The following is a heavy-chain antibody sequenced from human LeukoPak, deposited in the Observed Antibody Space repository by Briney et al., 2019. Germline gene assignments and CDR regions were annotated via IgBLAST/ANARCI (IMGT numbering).Heavy chain of an antibody. V-gene: IGHV4-59*01. CDR2: IYYTGST. Sequence: SETLSLTCTVSGGSISSYYWSWIRQPPGKGLEWIGYIYYTGSTNCNPSLKSRVTISAYTSKNQLSLKLSSVTAADTAVYYCARVGCSGGSCYPDYWGQGTLVTVSS. J-gene: IGHJ4*02. CDR3: ARVGCSGGSCYPDY. CDR1: GGSISSYY. D-gene: IGHD2-15*01.